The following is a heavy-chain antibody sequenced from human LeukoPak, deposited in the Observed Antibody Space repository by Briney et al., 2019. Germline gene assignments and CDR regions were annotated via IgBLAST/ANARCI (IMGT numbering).Heavy chain of an antibody. Sequence: PGGSLRLSCAGSGFTFSSYDMHWVRQAAGKGLEWVAGIDTAGVTYYPGSVRGRFTISRENGRNSFFLQMNSLRAGDTAVYYCARGGYFGSGPMDVWGQGTTVIVSS. D-gene: IGHD3-10*01. V-gene: IGHV3-13*01. J-gene: IGHJ6*02. CDR2: IDTAGVT. CDR1: GFTFSSYD. CDR3: ARGGYFGSGPMDV.